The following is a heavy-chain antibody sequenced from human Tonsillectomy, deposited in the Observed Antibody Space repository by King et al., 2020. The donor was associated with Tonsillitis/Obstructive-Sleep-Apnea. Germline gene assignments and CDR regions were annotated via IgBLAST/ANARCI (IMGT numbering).Heavy chain of an antibody. V-gene: IGHV3-30*03. CDR3: ATKSNAMAGY. D-gene: IGHD2-2*01. Sequence: VQLVESGGGVVQPGRSLRLSCAASGFTFSHYGMHWVRQAPGKGLEWVAVISYDGGNKHYADSVKGRFTISRDNSKNTLYPQMNSLRAEDTAVYYCATKSNAMAGYWGQGTLVTVSS. CDR2: ISYDGGNK. CDR1: GFTFSHYG. J-gene: IGHJ4*02.